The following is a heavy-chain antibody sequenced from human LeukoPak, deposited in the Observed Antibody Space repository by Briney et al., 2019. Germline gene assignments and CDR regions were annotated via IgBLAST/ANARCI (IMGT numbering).Heavy chain of an antibody. CDR3: TRRGNSYGTIDH. V-gene: IGHV3-7*03. CDR1: GFTFSDYW. D-gene: IGHD5-18*01. Sequence: PGGSLRLSCGTSGFTFSDYWMTWVRQAPGKGLEWVANIKQDGSLKFYVGSVKGRFTISRDNARNSLYLQMDSLRAEDTGVYYCTRRGNSYGTIDHWGQGTLVTVSS. J-gene: IGHJ4*02. CDR2: IKQDGSLK.